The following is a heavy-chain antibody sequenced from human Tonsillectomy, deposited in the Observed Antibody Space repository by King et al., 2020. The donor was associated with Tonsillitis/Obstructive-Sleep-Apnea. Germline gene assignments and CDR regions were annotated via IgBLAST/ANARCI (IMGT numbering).Heavy chain of an antibody. CDR3: AKDLIIAESGTPGDGFDI. CDR1: GFTFDDYA. D-gene: IGHD6-13*01. CDR2: ISWNSGSI. Sequence: VQLVESGGGLVQPGRSLRLSCAASGFTFDDYAMYWVRQAPGKGLEWVSGISWNSGSIVYADSVKGRFTISRDNAKNSQYLQMNSLRAEDTALYYCAKDLIIAESGTPGDGFDIWGQGTMVTVSS. J-gene: IGHJ3*02. V-gene: IGHV3-9*01.